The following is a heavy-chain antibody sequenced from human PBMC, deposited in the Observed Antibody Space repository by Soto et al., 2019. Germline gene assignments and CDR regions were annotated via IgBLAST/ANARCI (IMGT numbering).Heavy chain of an antibody. CDR2: ISAYNGNT. CDR3: ARDLRVVPAAMWTNWFDP. D-gene: IGHD2-2*01. J-gene: IGHJ5*02. V-gene: IGHV1-18*01. CDR1: GYTFTSYG. Sequence: GASVKVSCKASGYTFTSYGISWVRQAPGQGLEWMGWISAYNGNTNYAQKLQGRVTMTTDTSTSTAYMELRSLRSDDTAVYYCARDLRVVPAAMWTNWFDPWGQGTLVTVSS.